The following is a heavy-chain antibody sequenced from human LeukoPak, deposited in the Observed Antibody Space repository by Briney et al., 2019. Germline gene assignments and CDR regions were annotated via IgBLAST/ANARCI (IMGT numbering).Heavy chain of an antibody. CDR1: GFTFSDYY. CDR3: ARGRDRPY. CDR2: IKQDGSEK. V-gene: IGHV3-7*01. Sequence: PGGSLRLSCAASGFTFSDYYMSWIRQAPGKGLEWVANIKQDGSEKYYVDSVKGRFTISRDNAKNSLYLQMNSLRAEDTAVYYCARGRDRPYWGQGTLVTVSS. J-gene: IGHJ4*02.